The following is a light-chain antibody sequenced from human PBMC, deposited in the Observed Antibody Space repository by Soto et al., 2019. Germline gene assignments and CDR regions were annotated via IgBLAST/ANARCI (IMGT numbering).Light chain of an antibody. Sequence: VITKSPATLSVSPGERATLSCRASQNLRSSLAWYQQKPGQAPRLLIYGASTRATGIPARFSGSGSGTEFTLTISSLQSEDFAVYFCQQYNNWPLTFGPGTKVD. CDR1: QNLRSS. CDR3: QQYNNWPLT. V-gene: IGKV3-15*01. CDR2: GAS. J-gene: IGKJ3*01.